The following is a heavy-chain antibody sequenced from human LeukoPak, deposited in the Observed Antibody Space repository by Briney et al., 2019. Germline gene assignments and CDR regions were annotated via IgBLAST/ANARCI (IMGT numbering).Heavy chain of an antibody. J-gene: IGHJ4*02. CDR2: ITSTSDTI. CDR1: GFTFSDYS. Sequence: GGSLRLSCEASGFTFSDYSMNWVRQAPGEGLEWLSYITSTSDTIYYADSVKGRFASSRDNAKNSVYLQMNSLRAEDTAVYYCARSSGYPFFDYWGQGTLVTVSS. V-gene: IGHV3-48*01. CDR3: ARSSGYPFFDY. D-gene: IGHD3-22*01.